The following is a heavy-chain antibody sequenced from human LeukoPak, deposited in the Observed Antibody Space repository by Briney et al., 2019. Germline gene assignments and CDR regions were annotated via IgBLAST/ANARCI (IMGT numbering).Heavy chain of an antibody. CDR1: GYTFTSYY. CDR3: ARGGGTMVRGVIPNDY. D-gene: IGHD3-10*01. Sequence: ASVKVSCKASGYTFTSYYMHWVRQAPGQGLEWMGIINPSGGSTSYAQKFQGRVTMTRDTSTSTVYMELSSLRSEDTAVYYCARGGGTMVRGVIPNDYWGQGTLVTVSS. J-gene: IGHJ4*02. CDR2: INPSGGST. V-gene: IGHV1-46*01.